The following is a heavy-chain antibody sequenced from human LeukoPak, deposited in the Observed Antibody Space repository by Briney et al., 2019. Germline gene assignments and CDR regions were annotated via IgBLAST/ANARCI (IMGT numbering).Heavy chain of an antibody. CDR2: INHRGST. V-gene: IGHV4-34*01. CDR1: GGSFSGYY. D-gene: IGHD3-22*01. Sequence: LETLSLTCAVCGGSFSGYYGSWIRQPPGKGLEWIGEINHRGSTNSNPSLKSRVTISVDTSKNQFSLKLSSVTAADTAVYYCARVLIPTYYYDSSGYYVDYWGQGTLVTVSS. CDR3: ARVLIPTYYYDSSGYYVDY. J-gene: IGHJ4*02.